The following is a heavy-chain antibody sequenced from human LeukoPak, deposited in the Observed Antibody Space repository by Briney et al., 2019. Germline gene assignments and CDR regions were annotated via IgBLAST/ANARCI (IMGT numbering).Heavy chain of an antibody. D-gene: IGHD4-17*01. CDR1: GFTVSSND. J-gene: IGHJ4*02. CDR2: IYSGGST. CDR3: ARGDYGDYGGFDY. Sequence: GGSLRLSCAASGFTVSSNDMSWVRQAPGKGLEWVSVIYSGGSTYYADSVKGRFTISRDNSKNTLYLQMNSLRAEDTAVYYCARGDYGDYGGFDYWGQGTLVTVSS. V-gene: IGHV3-53*01.